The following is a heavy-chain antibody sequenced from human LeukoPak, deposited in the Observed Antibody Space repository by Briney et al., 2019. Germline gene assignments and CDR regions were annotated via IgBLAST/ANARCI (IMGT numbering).Heavy chain of an antibody. Sequence: ASVKVSCKTSGYTFTSYGISWVRQAPGQGLEWMGWISPYNGNTNYAQKLQGRVTTTPDTSTNTAYMDLRSLRSDDTAVYYCARAPYCTNGVCSFDYWGQGTLVTVSS. D-gene: IGHD2-8*01. V-gene: IGHV1-18*01. CDR2: ISPYNGNT. CDR3: ARAPYCTNGVCSFDY. J-gene: IGHJ4*02. CDR1: GYTFTSYG.